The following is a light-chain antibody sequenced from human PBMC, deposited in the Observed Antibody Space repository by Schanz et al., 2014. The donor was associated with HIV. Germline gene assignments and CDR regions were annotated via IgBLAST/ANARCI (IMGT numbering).Light chain of an antibody. CDR2: DVN. J-gene: IGLJ3*02. CDR1: RRDVGGYNY. CDR3: SSFAGSNIPWV. V-gene: IGLV2-14*03. Sequence: QSALTQPASVSGSPGQSITISCTGTRRDVGGYNYVSWYQQHPGKAPKLMIYDVNIRPSGASNRFSGSKSGNTASLTISGLQAEDEADYYCSSFAGSNIPWVFGGGTKLTVL.